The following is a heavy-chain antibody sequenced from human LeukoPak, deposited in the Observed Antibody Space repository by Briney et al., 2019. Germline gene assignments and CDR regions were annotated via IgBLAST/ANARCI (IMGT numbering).Heavy chain of an antibody. V-gene: IGHV3-48*03. CDR1: GFTFSSYE. D-gene: IGHD3-10*01. Sequence: GGSLRLSCAASGFTFSSYEMNWVRQAPGKGLEWVSYISSSGSTIYYADSVKGRFTISRDNAKNSLYLQMNSLRAEDTAVYYCARDITGIWFGELLYGSYYYGMDVWGRGTTVTVSS. J-gene: IGHJ6*02. CDR3: ARDITGIWFGELLYGSYYYGMDV. CDR2: ISSSGSTI.